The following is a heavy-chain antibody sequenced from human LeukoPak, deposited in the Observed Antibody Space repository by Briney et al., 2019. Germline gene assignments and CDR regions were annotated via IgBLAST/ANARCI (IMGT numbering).Heavy chain of an antibody. D-gene: IGHD3-10*01. J-gene: IGHJ4*02. Sequence: SETLSLTCTVSGGSISSYYWSWIRQPPGKGLEWIGYIYYSGSTNYNPSLKSRITISVDTSKNQFSLKLSSVTAADTAVYYCARLSPLGSGSFSKHDYWGQGTLVTVSS. CDR1: GGSISSYY. CDR3: ARLSPLGSGSFSKHDY. V-gene: IGHV4-59*08. CDR2: IYYSGST.